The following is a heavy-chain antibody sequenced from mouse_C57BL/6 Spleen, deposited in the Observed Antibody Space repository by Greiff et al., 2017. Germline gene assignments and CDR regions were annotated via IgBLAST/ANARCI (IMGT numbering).Heavy chain of an antibody. D-gene: IGHD2-4*01. Sequence: EVQLQQSGPELVKPGASVKISCKASGYSFTGYYMNWVKQSPEKSLEWIGEINPSTGGTTYNQKFKAKATLTVDKSSSTAYMQLKSLTSEDSAVYYCAREGNYDYDGYAMDYWGQGTSVTVSS. CDR3: AREGNYDYDGYAMDY. CDR2: INPSTGGT. CDR1: GYSFTGYY. V-gene: IGHV1-42*01. J-gene: IGHJ4*01.